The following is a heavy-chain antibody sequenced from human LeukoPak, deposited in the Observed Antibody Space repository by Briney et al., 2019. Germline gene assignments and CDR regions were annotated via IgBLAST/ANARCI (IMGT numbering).Heavy chain of an antibody. CDR1: GFTFSNDG. CDR3: VGVGGYDSSGFLDY. J-gene: IGHJ4*02. Sequence: GRSLRLSCAASGFTFSNDGMHWVRQAPGRGLEWVALISYDGSDKHYADSVKGRFTVSRDNSKNTLYLQMNSLSRDDTAVYYCVGVGGYDSSGFLDYWGRGTLVTVSS. V-gene: IGHV3-30*03. CDR2: ISYDGSDK. D-gene: IGHD3-22*01.